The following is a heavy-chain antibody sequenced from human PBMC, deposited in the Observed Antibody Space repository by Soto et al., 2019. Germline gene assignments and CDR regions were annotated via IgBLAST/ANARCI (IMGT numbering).Heavy chain of an antibody. Sequence: SQTLSLTCAISGDSVSSNSAAWNWIRQSPSRGLEWLGRTYYRSKWYNDYAVSVKSRITINPDTSKNQFSLQLNSVTPEDTAVYYCAHSLGLKSITIFGVVIPNNWFDPWGQGTLVTV. V-gene: IGHV6-1*01. CDR1: GDSVSSNSAA. CDR2: TYYRSKWYN. CDR3: AHSLGLKSITIFGVVIPNNWFDP. J-gene: IGHJ5*02. D-gene: IGHD3-3*01.